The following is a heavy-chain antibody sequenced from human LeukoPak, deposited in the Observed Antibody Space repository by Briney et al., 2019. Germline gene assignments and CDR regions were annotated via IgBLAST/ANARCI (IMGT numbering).Heavy chain of an antibody. D-gene: IGHD4-17*01. CDR1: GCSISSYY. CDR3: ARRAPYGDYEKRLTIVGAFDI. CDR2: IYYSGST. J-gene: IGHJ3*02. Sequence: SETLSLTCTVSGCSISSYYWSWIRQPPGKGLEWIGYIYYSGSTNYNPSLKSRVTISVDTSKNQFSLKLSSVTAADTAVYYCARRAPYGDYEKRLTIVGAFDIWGQGTMVTVSS. V-gene: IGHV4-59*08.